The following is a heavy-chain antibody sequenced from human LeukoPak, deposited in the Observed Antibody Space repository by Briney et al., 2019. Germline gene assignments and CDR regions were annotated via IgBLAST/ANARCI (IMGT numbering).Heavy chain of an antibody. V-gene: IGHV3-53*05. Sequence: GGSLRLSFAAPGLTFSTYWMNWVRQAPGKGLKWVSVIYAGGGTVYADSVKGRFTISRDNSKNMVYLQMNSLRTEDSAVYYCARDRAGTQSWVEFDLWGQGTLVTVSS. D-gene: IGHD3-10*01. CDR1: GLTFSTYW. CDR3: ARDRAGTQSWVEFDL. J-gene: IGHJ5*02. CDR2: IYAGGGT.